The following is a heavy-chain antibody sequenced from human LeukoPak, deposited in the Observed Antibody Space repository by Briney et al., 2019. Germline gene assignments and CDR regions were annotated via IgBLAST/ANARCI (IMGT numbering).Heavy chain of an antibody. D-gene: IGHD2-2*01. V-gene: IGHV3-23*01. CDR2: ISGSGGST. CDR1: GLTFSSHA. J-gene: IGHJ4*02. CDR3: AIGPRQKRGPSTY. Sequence: GGSLRLSCAASGLTFSSHAMSWVRQAPGKGLEWVSGISGSGGSTNYADSVKGRFTISRDNTKNTLYLQMDSLRAEDTAIYYCAIGPRQKRGPSTYWGQGTLVTVSA.